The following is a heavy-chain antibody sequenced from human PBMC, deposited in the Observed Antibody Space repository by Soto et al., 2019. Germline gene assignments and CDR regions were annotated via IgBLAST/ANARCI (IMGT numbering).Heavy chain of an antibody. D-gene: IGHD2-2*01. Sequence: QVQLVQSGAEVKKPGSSVKVSCKASGGTFSSYAISWVRQAPGQGLEWMGGIIPIFGTANYAQKFQGRVTITADESTXXAXMXXSSLRSEDTAVYYCARDKGRDIVLVPAATGNWFDPWGQGTLVTVSS. V-gene: IGHV1-69*12. J-gene: IGHJ5*02. CDR3: ARDKGRDIVLVPAATGNWFDP. CDR1: GGTFSSYA. CDR2: IIPIFGTA.